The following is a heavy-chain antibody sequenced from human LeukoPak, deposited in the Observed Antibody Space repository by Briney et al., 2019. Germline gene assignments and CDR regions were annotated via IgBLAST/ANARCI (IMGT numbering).Heavy chain of an antibody. CDR3: AGSRIAARPDY. CDR2: IYSGGST. D-gene: IGHD6-6*01. V-gene: IGHV3-53*01. Sequence: GGSLRLSCVASGFTVSSYYMSWVRQAPGKGLEWVSVIYSGGSTYYADSVKGRFTISRDNSKNTLYLQMNSLRAEDTAVYYCAGSRIAARPDYWGQGTLVTVSS. CDR1: GFTVSSYY. J-gene: IGHJ4*02.